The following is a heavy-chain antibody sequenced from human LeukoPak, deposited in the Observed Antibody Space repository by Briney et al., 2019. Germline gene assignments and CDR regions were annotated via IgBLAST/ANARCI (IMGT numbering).Heavy chain of an antibody. D-gene: IGHD3-22*01. CDR2: IYYSGST. V-gene: IGHV4-39*01. CDR1: GGSISSTGYC. Sequence: SETLTLTCAVSGGSISSTGYCWAWIRQPPGKGLEWIGTIYYSGSTYHNTSLKSRITMSVDTSRNQFSLKLSSVDAADTAVYYCAKAGVRYFDSSGLYAFDFWGQGTAVTVSS. J-gene: IGHJ3*01. CDR3: AKAGVRYFDSSGLYAFDF.